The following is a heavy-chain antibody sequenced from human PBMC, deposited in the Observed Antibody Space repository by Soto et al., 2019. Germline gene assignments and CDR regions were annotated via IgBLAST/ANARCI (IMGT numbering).Heavy chain of an antibody. D-gene: IGHD4-17*01. CDR1: GGSISSSNW. V-gene: IGHV4-4*02. CDR2: IYHSGST. CDR3: ARDRGDPLLGYYYGMDV. Sequence: QVQLQESGPGLVKPSGTLSLTCAVSGGSISSSNWWSWVRQPPGKGLEWIGEIYHSGSTNYNPSLKSRVTISVDKSKNQFSLKLSSVTAADTAVYYCARDRGDPLLGYYYGMDVWGQGTTVTVSS. J-gene: IGHJ6*02.